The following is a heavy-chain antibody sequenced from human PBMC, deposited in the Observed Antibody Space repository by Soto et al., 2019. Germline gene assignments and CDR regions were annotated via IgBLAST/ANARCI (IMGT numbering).Heavy chain of an antibody. CDR3: ARGVGDLLWKARPYYFDY. J-gene: IGHJ4*02. D-gene: IGHD3-10*01. CDR2: IDWDDDK. CDR1: GFALSTTGMC. V-gene: IGHV2-70*01. Sequence: ESGPTLVNPTQTLTLTCTFSGFALSTTGMCVSWIRQPPGKALEWLALIDWDDDKYYSTSLTTRLTISKDTSKNQVVLTMTNMDPVDTATYYCARGVGDLLWKARPYYFDYWGQGTLVTVSS.